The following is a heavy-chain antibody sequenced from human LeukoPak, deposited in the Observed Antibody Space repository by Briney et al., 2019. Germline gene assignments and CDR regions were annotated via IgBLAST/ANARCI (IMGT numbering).Heavy chain of an antibody. CDR2: ISGSGGST. J-gene: IGHJ5*02. CDR1: GFTFSSYA. D-gene: IGHD5-12*01. V-gene: IGHV3-23*01. CDR3: AKDMDSGYDLNWFDP. Sequence: PGGSLRLSCAASGFTFSSYAMSWVRQAPGKGLEWVSAISGSGGSTCYADSVKGRFTISRDNSKNTLYLQMNSLRAEDTAVYYCAKDMDSGYDLNWFDPWGQGTLVTVSS.